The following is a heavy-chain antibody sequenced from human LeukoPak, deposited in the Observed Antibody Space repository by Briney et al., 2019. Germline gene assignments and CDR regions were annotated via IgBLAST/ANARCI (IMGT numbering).Heavy chain of an antibody. CDR3: ARGFGAHDYDIDY. Sequence: ASVKVSCKASGYTFTSYDINWVRQATGQELEWMGWVNPNSGNTGYAQKFQGRVTMTRDTSIGTAYMELSSLRPEDTAIYYCARGFGAHDYDIDYWGQGTLVTVSS. J-gene: IGHJ4*02. CDR1: GYTFTSYD. CDR2: VNPNSGNT. D-gene: IGHD4-17*01. V-gene: IGHV1-8*01.